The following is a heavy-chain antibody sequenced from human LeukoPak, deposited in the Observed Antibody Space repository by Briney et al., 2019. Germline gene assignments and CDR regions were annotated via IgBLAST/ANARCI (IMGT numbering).Heavy chain of an antibody. CDR1: GGSFSGYY. D-gene: IGHD1-26*01. J-gene: IGHJ5*02. CDR2: INHSGST. Sequence: SETLSLTCAVYGGSFSGYYWSWIRQPPGKGLEWIGEINHSGSTNYNPSLKSRVTISVDTSKNQFSLKLSSVTAADTAVYYCARGRVGIPLATTAATTIFDPWGQGTLVTVSS. V-gene: IGHV4-34*01. CDR3: ARGRVGIPLATTAATTIFDP.